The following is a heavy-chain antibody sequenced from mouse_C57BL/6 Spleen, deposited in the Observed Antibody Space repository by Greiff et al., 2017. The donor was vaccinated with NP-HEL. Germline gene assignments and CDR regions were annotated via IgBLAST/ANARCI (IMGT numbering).Heavy chain of an antibody. CDR1: GYTFTSYW. J-gene: IGHJ2*01. D-gene: IGHD1-1*01. Sequence: VQLQQPGAELVRPGSSVKLSCKASGYTFTSYWMHWVKQRPIQGLEWIGNIDPSDSETHYNQKFKDKATLTVDKSSSTAYMQLSSLTSEDSAVYYCARSYYGTYFDYWGQGTTLTVSS. CDR3: ARSYYGTYFDY. CDR2: IDPSDSET. V-gene: IGHV1-52*01.